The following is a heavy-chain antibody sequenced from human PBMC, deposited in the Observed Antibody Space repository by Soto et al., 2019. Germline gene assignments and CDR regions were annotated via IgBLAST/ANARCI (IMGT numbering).Heavy chain of an antibody. CDR1: GFTFSSYE. V-gene: IGHV3-48*03. Sequence: EVQLVESGGGLVQPGGSLRLSCAASGFTFSSYEMNWVRQAPGQGLEWVSYISSSGSTIYYADSVKGRFTISRDNAKNSLYLQMNSLRAEDTAVYYCARRYYYDSSGYYRVPRPYFDYWGQGTLVTVSS. D-gene: IGHD3-22*01. CDR3: ARRYYYDSSGYYRVPRPYFDY. J-gene: IGHJ4*02. CDR2: ISSSGSTI.